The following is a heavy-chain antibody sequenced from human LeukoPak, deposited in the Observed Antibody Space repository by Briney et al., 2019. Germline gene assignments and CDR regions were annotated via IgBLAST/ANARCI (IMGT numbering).Heavy chain of an antibody. CDR3: AREGGPYRPLDY. CDR2: VNLQGST. Sequence: SETLSLTCGVSGGSITNTNYWTWVRQPPGKGLEWIGEVNLQGSTNYNPSLMGRVAISVDTSENHISLQLTSVTAADTAVYYCAREGGPYRPLDYSGQGTLVSVSS. CDR1: GGSITNTNY. J-gene: IGHJ4*02. V-gene: IGHV4-4*02.